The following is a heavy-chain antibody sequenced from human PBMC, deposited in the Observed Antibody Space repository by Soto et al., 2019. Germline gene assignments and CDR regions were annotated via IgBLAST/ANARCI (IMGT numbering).Heavy chain of an antibody. Sequence: SETLSLTCAIYNSSLGAFHWTWIRQPPGKGLGWIGELIHGGSTNYNPSLKSRVTFSLDTSKNQFSLHVMSVTAADTAVYYCARSPLSHDYVRQTWREVGDSFDVWGRGTSVTVSS. D-gene: IGHD3-10*02. J-gene: IGHJ3*01. CDR1: NSSLGAFH. CDR2: LIHGGST. V-gene: IGHV4-34*12. CDR3: ARSPLSHDYVRQTWREVGDSFDV.